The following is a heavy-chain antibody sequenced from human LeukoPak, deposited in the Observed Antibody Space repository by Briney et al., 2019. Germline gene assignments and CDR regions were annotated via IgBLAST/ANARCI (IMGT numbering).Heavy chain of an antibody. J-gene: IGHJ3*02. CDR2: IWYDGSNK. CDR1: GFTFSSYG. V-gene: IGHV3-33*01. CDR3: ARGARGWKLLKNAFDI. Sequence: GGSLRLSCAASGFTFSSYGMHWVRQAPGKGLEWVAVIWYDGSNKYYADSVKGRFTISRDNSKNTLYLQMNSLRAEDTAVYYCARGARGWKLLKNAFDIWGQGTMVTVSS. D-gene: IGHD1-26*01.